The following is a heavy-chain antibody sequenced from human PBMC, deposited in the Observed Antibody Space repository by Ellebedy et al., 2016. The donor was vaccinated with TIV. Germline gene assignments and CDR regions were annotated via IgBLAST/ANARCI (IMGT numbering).Heavy chain of an antibody. D-gene: IGHD3-16*01. J-gene: IGHJ3*02. Sequence: GGSLRLXCAASGFTFSSYAMSWVRQAPGKGLEWVSAIRGSGVSTYYADSVKGRFTISRDNSKNTLYLQMNSLRAEDTAIYYCAKPMGPGGRFDAFDIWGQGTLVTVSS. CDR1: GFTFSSYA. CDR2: IRGSGVST. CDR3: AKPMGPGGRFDAFDI. V-gene: IGHV3-23*01.